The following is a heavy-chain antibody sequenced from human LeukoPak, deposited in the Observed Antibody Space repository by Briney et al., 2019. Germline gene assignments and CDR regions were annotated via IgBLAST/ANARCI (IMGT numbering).Heavy chain of an antibody. CDR1: GFTFSNYW. Sequence: GGSLRLSRAASGFTFSNYWMNWVRQTPGKGLEWVANIKEDGSEKYYVDSVKGRFTISRDNAKNSLFLQMNSLRAEDMGVYYCARHWDRIYSYRDGSYWGQGTLVTVSS. J-gene: IGHJ4*02. CDR3: ARHWDRIYSYRDGSY. V-gene: IGHV3-7*01. D-gene: IGHD5-18*01. CDR2: IKEDGSEK.